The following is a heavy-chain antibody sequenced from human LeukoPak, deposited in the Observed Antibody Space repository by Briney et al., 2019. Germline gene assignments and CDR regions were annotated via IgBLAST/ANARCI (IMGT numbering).Heavy chain of an antibody. CDR2: ISGSGGST. CDR1: GFTFSSYA. J-gene: IGHJ6*04. V-gene: IGHV3-23*01. D-gene: IGHD2-2*01. Sequence: GGSLRLSCAASGFTFSSYAMSWVRQAPGKGPEWVSAISGSGGSTYYADSVKGRFTISRDNSKNTLYLQMNSLRAEDTAVYYCAKPRGYCSSTSCYANYYYYYGMDVWGKGTTGTVSA. CDR3: AKPRGYCSSTSCYANYYYYYGMDV.